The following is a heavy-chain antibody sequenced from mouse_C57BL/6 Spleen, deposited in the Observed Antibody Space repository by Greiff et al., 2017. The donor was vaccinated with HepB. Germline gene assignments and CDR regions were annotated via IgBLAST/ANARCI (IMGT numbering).Heavy chain of an antibody. Sequence: VQLQQSGPELVKPGASVKISCKASGYSFTSYYIHWVKQRPGQGLEWIGWIYPGSGNTKYNEKFKGKATLTADTSSSTAYMQLSSLTSEDTAVYYCTRSRGPICYGNNWYFDVWGTGTTVTVSS. V-gene: IGHV1-66*01. CDR2: IYPGSGNT. D-gene: IGHD2-1*01. CDR3: TRSRGPICYGNNWYFDV. J-gene: IGHJ1*03. CDR1: GYSFTSYY.